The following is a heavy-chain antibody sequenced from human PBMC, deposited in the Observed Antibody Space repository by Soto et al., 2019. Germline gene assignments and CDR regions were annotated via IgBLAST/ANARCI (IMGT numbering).Heavy chain of an antibody. Sequence: GGSLRLSCAASGFTFSSYGMHWVRQAPGKGLEWVAVIWYDGSNKYYADSVKGRFTISRENSKNTLYLQMNSLRAEDTAVYYCAREAMNWNDGNDAFDIWGQGTMVTVSS. D-gene: IGHD1-1*01. CDR1: GFTFSSYG. CDR2: IWYDGSNK. V-gene: IGHV3-33*01. J-gene: IGHJ3*02. CDR3: AREAMNWNDGNDAFDI.